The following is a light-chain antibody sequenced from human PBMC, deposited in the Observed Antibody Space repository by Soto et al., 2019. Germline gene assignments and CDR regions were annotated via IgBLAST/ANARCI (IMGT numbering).Light chain of an antibody. CDR1: QSVSSSD. Sequence: EILLTQSPGTLSLSPGERATLSCRASQSVSSSDLAWYQQKPGQAPRLLIYGASSRETGIPDRVSCGGAGTDFTLTISRLEPEDFAVDDCQQYLTSPKTFGQGTKVDIK. CDR3: QQYLTSPKT. V-gene: IGKV3-20*01. J-gene: IGKJ1*01. CDR2: GAS.